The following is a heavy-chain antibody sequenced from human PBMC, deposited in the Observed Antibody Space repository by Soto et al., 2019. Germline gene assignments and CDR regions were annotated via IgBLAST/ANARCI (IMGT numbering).Heavy chain of an antibody. Sequence: SETLSLTCAVYGGSFSGYYWSWIRQPPGKGLEWIGEINHSGSTNYNPSLKSRVTISVDRSKNQFSLKLSSVTAADTAVYYCASSPGGYCSGGSCYGPNWFDPWGQGTLVTVSS. CDR3: ASSPGGYCSGGSCYGPNWFDP. J-gene: IGHJ5*02. D-gene: IGHD2-15*01. CDR1: GGSFSGYY. CDR2: INHSGST. V-gene: IGHV4-34*01.